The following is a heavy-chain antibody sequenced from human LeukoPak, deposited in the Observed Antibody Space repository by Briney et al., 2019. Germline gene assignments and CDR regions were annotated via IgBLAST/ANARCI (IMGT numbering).Heavy chain of an antibody. Sequence: PSGTLSLTCAVSVGSISSGNWWSWVRQSPGKGLEWIGEIYHNGTSNNNPSLKSRVTISADTFKNHFSLKLSSVTAADTAVYYCATAPILRGEGGEHCKYGMDVWGQGTTVIVSS. D-gene: IGHD2-2*02. J-gene: IGHJ6*02. CDR1: VGSISSGNW. CDR3: ATAPILRGEGGEHCKYGMDV. CDR2: IYHNGTS. V-gene: IGHV4-4*02.